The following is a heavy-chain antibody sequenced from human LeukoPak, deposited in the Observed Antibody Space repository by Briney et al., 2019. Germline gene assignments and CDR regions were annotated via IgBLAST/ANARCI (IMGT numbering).Heavy chain of an antibody. CDR2: IYYSGST. CDR1: GGSISSGGYY. D-gene: IGHD3-22*01. J-gene: IGHJ4*02. V-gene: IGHV4-31*03. Sequence: SQTLSLTCTVSGGSISSGGYYWSWIRQHPGKGLEWIGYIYYSGSTYYNPSLKSRVTISVDTSKNQFSLKLSSVTAADTAVYCCASQEHPRGYYYDSSGYADYWGQGTLVTVSS. CDR3: ASQEHPRGYYYDSSGYADY.